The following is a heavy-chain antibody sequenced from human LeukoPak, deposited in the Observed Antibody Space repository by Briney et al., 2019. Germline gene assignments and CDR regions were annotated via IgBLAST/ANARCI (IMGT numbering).Heavy chain of an antibody. CDR2: INPSGGST. Sequence: ASVKVSCKASGYTFTSYYMHWVRQAPGQGLEWMGIINPSGGSTSYAQKFQGRVTMTRDTSTSTVYMELSSLKSEDTAVYYCARSNNWNYEENWFDPWGQGTLVTASS. CDR1: GYTFTSYY. D-gene: IGHD1-7*01. J-gene: IGHJ5*02. V-gene: IGHV1-46*01. CDR3: ARSNNWNYEENWFDP.